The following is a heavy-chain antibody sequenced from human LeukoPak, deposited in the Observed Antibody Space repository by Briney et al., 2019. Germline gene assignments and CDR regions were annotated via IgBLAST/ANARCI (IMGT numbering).Heavy chain of an antibody. CDR1: RDSVSSISVA. CDR3: ALARSEYHYGMDF. Sequence: SHPLTLPCGISRDSVSSISVAWHWIRQYPSRGLDWLGRTYYRSKWYNEYAVSVKGRININPDPSKNQFSLQLNSVTPEDTAVYYCALARSEYHYGMDFWRQGATVTVSS. J-gene: IGHJ6*02. CDR2: TYYRSKWYN. V-gene: IGHV6-1*01.